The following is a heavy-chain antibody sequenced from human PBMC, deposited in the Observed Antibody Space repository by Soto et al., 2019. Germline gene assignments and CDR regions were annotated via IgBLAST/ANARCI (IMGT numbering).Heavy chain of an antibody. CDR1: GYTFTGYY. V-gene: IGHV1-2*02. CDR3: ARDSPRHYDCWSGPRKRAFDI. J-gene: IGHJ3*02. CDR2: INPNSGGT. D-gene: IGHD3-3*01. Sequence: ASVKVSCKASGYTFTGYYMHWVRQAPGQGLEWMGWINPNSGGTNYAQKFQGRVTMTRDTSISTAYMELSRLRSDDTAVYYCARDSPRHYDCWSGPRKRAFDIWGQGTMVTVSS.